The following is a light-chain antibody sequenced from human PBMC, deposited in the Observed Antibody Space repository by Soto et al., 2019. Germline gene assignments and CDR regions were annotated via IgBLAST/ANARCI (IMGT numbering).Light chain of an antibody. CDR1: SSNIGSNS. CDR3: VAWDDSLTGFV. V-gene: IGLV1-44*01. J-gene: IGLJ1*01. CDR2: TNT. Sequence: QSVLTQPPSASGTPGQRVTISCSGSSSNIGSNSVNWYQNLPGTAPKLLIYTNTQRPSGVPDRFSGSKSGTSASLAISGLQSEDEADYYCVAWDDSLTGFVFGTGTKVTVL.